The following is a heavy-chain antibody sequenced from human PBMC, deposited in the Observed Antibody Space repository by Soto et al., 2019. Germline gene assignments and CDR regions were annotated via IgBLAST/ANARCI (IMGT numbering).Heavy chain of an antibody. Sequence: SVKVSCKASGGTFSSYTISWVRQAPGQGLEWMGRIIPILGIANYAQKFQGRVTITADKSTSTAYMELSSLRSEDTAVYYCARAPYDILTGYYLRVFDYWGQGTLVTVSS. V-gene: IGHV1-69*02. CDR1: GGTFSSYT. D-gene: IGHD3-9*01. CDR3: ARAPYDILTGYYLRVFDY. CDR2: IIPILGIA. J-gene: IGHJ4*02.